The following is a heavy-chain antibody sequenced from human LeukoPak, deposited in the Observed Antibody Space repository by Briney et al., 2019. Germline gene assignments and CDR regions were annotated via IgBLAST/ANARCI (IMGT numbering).Heavy chain of an antibody. CDR3: TTYCSGGSCYPY. CDR1: GFTFSGSA. D-gene: IGHD2-15*01. CDR2: IRGKANSYAT. Sequence: GGSLRLSCAASGFTFSGSAMHWVRQASGKGLEWVGRIRGKANSYATAYAASVKGRFTISRDDSKNTAYLQMNSLKTEDTAVYYCTTYCSGGSCYPYWGQGTLVTVSS. J-gene: IGHJ4*02. V-gene: IGHV3-73*01.